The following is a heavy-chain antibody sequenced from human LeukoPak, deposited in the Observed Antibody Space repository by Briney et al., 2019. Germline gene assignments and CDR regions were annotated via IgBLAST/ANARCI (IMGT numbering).Heavy chain of an antibody. J-gene: IGHJ6*02. CDR1: GGSISGYY. CDR2: IYYSGST. CDR3: ARVVHVGMGNSARYYGMDV. Sequence: SETLSLTCTVSGGSISGYYWSWIRQPPGKGLEWIGYIYYSGSTNYNPSPKSRVTISVDTSKNQFSLNLNSVTAADTAVYYCARVVHVGMGNSARYYGMDVWGQGTTVTVSS. D-gene: IGHD6-13*01. V-gene: IGHV4-59*01.